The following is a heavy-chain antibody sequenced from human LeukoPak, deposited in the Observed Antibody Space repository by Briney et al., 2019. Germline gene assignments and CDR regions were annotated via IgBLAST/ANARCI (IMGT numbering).Heavy chain of an antibody. V-gene: IGHV3-23*01. CDR3: AKDGYSSSPDGHYYYYDMDV. CDR1: GFTLSSYA. CDR2: ISVSGGSA. D-gene: IGHD6-13*01. Sequence: GGSLRLSCAASGFTLSSYAISWVRQAPGKGMECVSAISVSGGSAYDADYVKGRFTTSRDNAKNTMYLQMNSLRAEDTAVYYCAKDGYSSSPDGHYYYYDMDVWGQGTTVTVSS. J-gene: IGHJ6*02.